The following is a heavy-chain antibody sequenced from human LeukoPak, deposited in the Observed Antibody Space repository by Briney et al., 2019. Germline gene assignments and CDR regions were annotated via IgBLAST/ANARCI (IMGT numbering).Heavy chain of an antibody. CDR1: GFTFTSYD. D-gene: IGHD1-14*01. V-gene: IGHV1-8*01. CDR3: ARGRTNWFDP. J-gene: IGHJ5*02. Sequence: GASVKVSFTASGFTFTSYDINWVRQAPGQGLEWMGWMNPNSGNTGYAQKFQGRVTMTRNTSISTAYMELSSLRYEDTAVYYCARGRTNWFDPWGQGTLVTVSS. CDR2: MNPNSGNT.